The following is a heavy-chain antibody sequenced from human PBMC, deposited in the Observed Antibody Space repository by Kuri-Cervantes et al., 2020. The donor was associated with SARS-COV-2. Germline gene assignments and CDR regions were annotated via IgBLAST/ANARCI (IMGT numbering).Heavy chain of an antibody. V-gene: IGHV4-38-2*02. Sequence: GSLRLSCTVSGYSISSGYYWGWIRQPPGKGLEWIGSIYHSGSTYYNPSLKSRVTISVDTSKNQFSLKLSSVTAADTAVYYCARDVRYSGSYLSAFDIWGQGTMVTVSS. CDR2: IYHSGST. CDR3: ARDVRYSGSYLSAFDI. CDR1: GYSISSGYY. J-gene: IGHJ3*02. D-gene: IGHD1-26*01.